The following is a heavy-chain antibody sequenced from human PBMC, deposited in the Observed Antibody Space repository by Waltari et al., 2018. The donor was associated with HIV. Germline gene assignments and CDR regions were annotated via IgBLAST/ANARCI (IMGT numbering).Heavy chain of an antibody. CDR2: IDGYSGGP. J-gene: IGHJ4*02. CDR3: ARGLGSGGFGGLPGY. V-gene: IGHV1-2*02. Sequence: QVQWVHSGAEVKKPGASVKVSCKASGYTFADFHMHWGRQAPGQGLEWMGWIDGYSGGPEYAQKFQGRVTMTTDTSISTAYMGLSSLTTEDTAVYFWARGLGSGGFGGLPGYWGQGTLVAVSS. D-gene: IGHD3-16*01. CDR1: GYTFADFH.